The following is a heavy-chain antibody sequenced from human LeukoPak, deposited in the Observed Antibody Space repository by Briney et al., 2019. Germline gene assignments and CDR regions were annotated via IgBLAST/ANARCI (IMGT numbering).Heavy chain of an antibody. Sequence: PSVKVSCKASGYTFTGYYMHWVRQAPGQGLEYMGRINPISGGTVYAQKFQGRVTMTRDTSITTAYMELTRLTSGDTAVYYCARYCSSTSCYSDYWGQGTLVTVSS. CDR3: ARYCSSTSCYSDY. CDR1: GYTFTGYY. D-gene: IGHD2-2*01. CDR2: INPISGGT. V-gene: IGHV1-2*06. J-gene: IGHJ4*02.